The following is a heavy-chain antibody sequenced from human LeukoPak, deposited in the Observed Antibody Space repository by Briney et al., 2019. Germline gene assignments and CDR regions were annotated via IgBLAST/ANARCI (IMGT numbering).Heavy chain of an antibody. J-gene: IGHJ5*02. Sequence: ASVKVSCKVSGYALTELSMHWVRRAPGKGLEWMGGFDPEDGETIYAQKFQGRVTMTEDTSTDSAYMELSSLRSEDTAVYYCATAVRGDPNWFDPWGQGTLVTVSS. CDR1: GYALTELS. CDR3: ATAVRGDPNWFDP. CDR2: FDPEDGET. V-gene: IGHV1-24*01. D-gene: IGHD4-17*01.